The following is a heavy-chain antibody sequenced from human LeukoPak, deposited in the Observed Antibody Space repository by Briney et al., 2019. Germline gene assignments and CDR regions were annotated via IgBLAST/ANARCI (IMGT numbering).Heavy chain of an antibody. Sequence: SQTLSLTCTVSGGSISSGDYYWSWIRQPPGKGLEWIRYIYYSGSTYYHPSLKSRVTISVDTSKNQFSLKLSSVTAADTAVYYCSRYCSSTSCFFDAFDIWGQGTVVTVSS. CDR2: IYYSGST. CDR1: GGSISSGDYY. V-gene: IGHV4-30-4*08. J-gene: IGHJ3*02. D-gene: IGHD2-2*01. CDR3: SRYCSSTSCFFDAFDI.